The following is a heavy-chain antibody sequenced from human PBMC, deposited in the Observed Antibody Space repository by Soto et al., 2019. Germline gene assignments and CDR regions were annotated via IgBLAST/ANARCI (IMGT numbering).Heavy chain of an antibody. CDR3: ARVVVVVAATRNHRFDP. CDR2: TYYSGST. D-gene: IGHD2-15*01. J-gene: IGHJ5*02. V-gene: IGHV4-31*03. Sequence: PSETLSLTCTVSGGSISSGGYYWSWIRQHPGKGLEWIGYTYYSGSTYYNPSLKSRVTISVDTSKNQFSLKLSSVTAADTAVYYCARVVVVVAATRNHRFDPWGQGTLVTVSS. CDR1: GGSISSGGYY.